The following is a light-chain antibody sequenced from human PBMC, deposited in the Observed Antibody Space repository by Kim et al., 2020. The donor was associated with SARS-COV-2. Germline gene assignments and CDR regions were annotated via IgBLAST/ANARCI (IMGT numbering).Light chain of an antibody. CDR1: SSDVGAYNL. CDR3: TSYTRSDTWV. Sequence: QSALTQPASVSGSPGQSVTISCTGTSSDVGAYNLVSWYQQHPGKAPKFMIHEVSQRPSGVSNRFSGSKSGNTASLTISGLQAEDEADYYCTSYTRSDTWVFGGGTKVTVL. CDR2: EVS. V-gene: IGLV2-14*03. J-gene: IGLJ3*02.